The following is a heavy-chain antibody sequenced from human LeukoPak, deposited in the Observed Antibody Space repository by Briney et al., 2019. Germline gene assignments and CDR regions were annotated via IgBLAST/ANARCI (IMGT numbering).Heavy chain of an antibody. CDR2: ISAYNGNT. CDR1: GYTFTSYG. Sequence: ASVKVSCKASGYTFTSYGISWVRQAPGQGLEWMGWISAYNGNTNYAQKLQGRVTMTTDTSTSTAYMELRSLRSDDTAVYYCARLGYCTNGVCYEKIDAFDIWGQGTMVTVSS. CDR3: ARLGYCTNGVCYEKIDAFDI. D-gene: IGHD2-8*01. V-gene: IGHV1-18*01. J-gene: IGHJ3*02.